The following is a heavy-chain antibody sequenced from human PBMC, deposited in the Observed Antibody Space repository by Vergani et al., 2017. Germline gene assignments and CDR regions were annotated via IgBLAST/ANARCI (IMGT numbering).Heavy chain of an antibody. D-gene: IGHD6-13*01. Sequence: QVQLVQSGAEVKKPGASVKVSCKVSGYTLTELSMHWVRQAPGKGLVWMGGFDPEDGETIYAQKFQGRVTMTEDTSTDTAYMELSSLRSEDTAVYYCATDYPQRGGIAAAGSLDYWGQGTLVTVSS. CDR1: GYTLTELS. V-gene: IGHV1-24*01. CDR3: ATDYPQRGGIAAAGSLDY. J-gene: IGHJ4*02. CDR2: FDPEDGET.